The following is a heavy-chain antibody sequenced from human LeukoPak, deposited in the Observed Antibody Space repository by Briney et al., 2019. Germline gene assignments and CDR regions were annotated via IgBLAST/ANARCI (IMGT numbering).Heavy chain of an antibody. V-gene: IGHV3-74*01. CDR3: ARAGYYRFDY. D-gene: IGHD1-14*01. Sequence: QPGGSLRLSCAPSGFTFSSYWMHWVRQAPGKGLVWVSRINSDGSVINYADSVRGRFTISRDNVENTLYLEMNSLRAEDTAVYYCARAGYYRFDYWGQGTLVTVSS. J-gene: IGHJ4*02. CDR1: GFTFSSYW. CDR2: INSDGSVI.